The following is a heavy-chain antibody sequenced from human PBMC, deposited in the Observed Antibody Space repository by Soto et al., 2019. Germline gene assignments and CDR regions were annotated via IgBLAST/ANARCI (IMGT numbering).Heavy chain of an antibody. CDR1: GYSFIDYY. CDR3: ARKVRDYNFDY. Sequence: ASVKVSCKASGYSFIDYYMHWVRQAPGQGLEWVGWINPTTGVTNYAQNFQGRVTMTRDTSISTAYMELSRLTSDDMAAYYCARKVRDYNFDYWGQGTLVTVSS. CDR2: INPTTGVT. J-gene: IGHJ4*02. D-gene: IGHD4-17*01. V-gene: IGHV1-2*02.